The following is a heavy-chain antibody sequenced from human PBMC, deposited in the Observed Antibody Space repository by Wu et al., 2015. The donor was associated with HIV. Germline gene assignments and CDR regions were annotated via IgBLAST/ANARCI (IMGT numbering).Heavy chain of an antibody. CDR1: GNTFSSYA. Sequence: QVQLVQSGAEVKKPGSSVKVSCRASGNTFSSYAISWVRQAPGQGLEWMGAIIPIFGTTNYAQKFEDRVTLTTDESTNTVYMDLSSLRSEDTAVYYCASSIAARHYFDYVGTREPWSPVSS. CDR3: ASSIAARHYFDY. CDR2: IIPIFGTT. J-gene: IGHJ4*02. D-gene: IGHD6-6*01. V-gene: IGHV1-69*05.